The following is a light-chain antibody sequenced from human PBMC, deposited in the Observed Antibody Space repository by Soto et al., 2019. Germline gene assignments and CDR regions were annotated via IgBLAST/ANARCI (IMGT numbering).Light chain of an antibody. CDR1: SSEIGFYNY. Sequence: QSALTQPPSASGSPGQSVTISCTGTSSEIGFYNYVSWYQQHPGKAPKLMIYEVNKRPSGVPDRFSGSKSGNTASLTVSGLQGEDEADYYCSSYAGSNNLVFGGGTKLTVL. J-gene: IGLJ2*01. CDR3: SSYAGSNNLV. CDR2: EVN. V-gene: IGLV2-8*01.